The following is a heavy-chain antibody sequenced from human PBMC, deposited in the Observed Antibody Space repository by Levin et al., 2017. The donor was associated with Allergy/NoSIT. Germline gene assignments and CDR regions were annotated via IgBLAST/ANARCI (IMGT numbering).Heavy chain of an antibody. Sequence: GGSLRLSCAASGFTFSSYGMHWVRQAPGKGLEWVAVIWYDGSNKYYADSVKGRFTISRDNSKNTLYLQMNSLRAEDTAVYYCASSTSGSYYYYYGMDVWGQGTTVTVSS. V-gene: IGHV3-33*01. CDR3: ASSTSGSYYYYYGMDV. J-gene: IGHJ6*02. CDR2: IWYDGSNK. D-gene: IGHD1-26*01. CDR1: GFTFSSYG.